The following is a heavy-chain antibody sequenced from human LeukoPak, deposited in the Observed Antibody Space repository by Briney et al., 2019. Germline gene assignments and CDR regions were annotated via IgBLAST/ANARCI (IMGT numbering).Heavy chain of an antibody. CDR2: IYYSGST. CDR3: ARFWLQLHYFDY. J-gene: IGHJ4*02. CDR1: GGSISSSSYY. Sequence: SETLSLTCTVSGGSISSSSYYWGWIRQPPGKGLEWIGSIYYSGSTYYNPSLKSRVTISVDASKNQFSLKLSSVTAADTAVYYCARFWLQLHYFDYWGQGTLVTVSS. D-gene: IGHD2-2*01. V-gene: IGHV4-39*07.